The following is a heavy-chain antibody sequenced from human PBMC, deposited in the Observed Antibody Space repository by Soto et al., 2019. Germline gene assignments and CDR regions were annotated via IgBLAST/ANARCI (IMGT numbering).Heavy chain of an antibody. D-gene: IGHD2-2*01. J-gene: IGHJ6*02. Sequence: QVQLVQSGAEVKKPGSSVKVSCKASGGTFGSYAISWVRQAPGQGLEWMGGIIPITATANYAQKFQGRVTITADESTSTACMQLSSVRSEDTAVYYCARSQGSSTSLEIYYYYYYGMDVWGQGTTVTVSS. CDR1: GGTFGSYA. V-gene: IGHV1-69*01. CDR3: ARSQGSSTSLEIYYYYYYGMDV. CDR2: IIPITATA.